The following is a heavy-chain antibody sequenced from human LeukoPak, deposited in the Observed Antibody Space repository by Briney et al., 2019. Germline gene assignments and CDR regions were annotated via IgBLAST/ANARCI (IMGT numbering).Heavy chain of an antibody. V-gene: IGHV4-59*01. Sequence: PSETLSLTCSVSGGSISGYYWSCIRQPPGKGLEWIGYIHYSGSTHYNPSLKSRVTISVDTSKNQFSLKLSSVTAADTAVYARTQEAGYSSGRYDSYYYYYMDVWGKGTTVTISS. D-gene: IGHD6-19*01. CDR2: IHYSGST. CDR3: TQEAGYSSGRYDSYYYYYMDV. CDR1: GGSISGYY. J-gene: IGHJ6*03.